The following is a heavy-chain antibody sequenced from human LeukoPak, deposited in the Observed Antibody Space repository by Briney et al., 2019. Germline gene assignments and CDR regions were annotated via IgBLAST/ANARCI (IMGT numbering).Heavy chain of an antibody. J-gene: IGHJ3*02. CDR2: INHSGST. D-gene: IGHD3-3*01. V-gene: IGHV4-34*01. CDR1: GGSFSGYY. Sequence: PSETLSLTCAVYGGSFSGYYWSWIRQPPGKGLEWIGEINHSGSTNYNPSLKSRVTISVDTSKNQLSLKLSSVTAADTAVYYCARELRFLEWLPSYDAFDIWGQGTMVTVSS. CDR3: ARELRFLEWLPSYDAFDI.